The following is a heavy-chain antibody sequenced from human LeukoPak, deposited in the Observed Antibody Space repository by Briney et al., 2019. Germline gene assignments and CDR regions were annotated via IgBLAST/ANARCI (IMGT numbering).Heavy chain of an antibody. CDR2: ISGDGRIT. D-gene: IGHD1-26*01. V-gene: IGHV3-74*01. Sequence: GGSLRLSCAASRFTFSSYWMHWVRQGPGKGLVWVSRISGDGRITRNADSVKGRFFISRDNAKNTLYLQMNSLRAEDTAVYYCARGGSPPEALGDTFDIWGQGTMVTVSS. CDR1: RFTFSSYW. CDR3: ARGGSPPEALGDTFDI. J-gene: IGHJ3*02.